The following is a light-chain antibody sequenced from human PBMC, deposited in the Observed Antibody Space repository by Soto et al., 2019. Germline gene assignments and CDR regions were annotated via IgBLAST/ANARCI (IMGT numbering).Light chain of an antibody. Sequence: EIVLTQSPGTLSLSPGERATLSCRASQSVSRSNFAWYQQKPGQAPRLLIYGASSRATGIPDRFSGAGSGTDFTISINRLEPEDFAVYYCQHYDTSLTFGGGTKVEL. CDR1: QSVSRSN. CDR3: QHYDTSLT. CDR2: GAS. V-gene: IGKV3-20*01. J-gene: IGKJ4*01.